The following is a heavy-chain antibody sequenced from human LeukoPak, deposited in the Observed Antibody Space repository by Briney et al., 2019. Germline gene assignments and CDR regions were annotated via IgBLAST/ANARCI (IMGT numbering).Heavy chain of an antibody. CDR1: GFTFSSYG. J-gene: IGHJ4*02. D-gene: IGHD3-10*01. CDR3: ASQYYYGSGSYLIDY. V-gene: IGHV3-33*01. CDR2: IWYDGSNK. Sequence: GRSLRLSCAASGFTFSSYGMHRVRQAPGKGLEWVAVIWYDGSNKYYADSVKGRFTISRDNSKNTLYLQMNSLRAEDTAVYYCASQYYYGSGSYLIDYWGQGTLVTVSS.